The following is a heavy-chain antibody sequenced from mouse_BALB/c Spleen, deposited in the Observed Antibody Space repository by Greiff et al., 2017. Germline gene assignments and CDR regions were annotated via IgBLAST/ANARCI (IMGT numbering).Heavy chain of an antibody. CDR1: GYTFTSYV. V-gene: IGHV1-14*01. J-gene: IGHJ3*01. CDR3: ARQAMITTAWFAY. CDR2: INPYNDGT. Sequence: VQLQQSGPELVKPGASVKVSCKASGYTFTSYVMHWVKQKPGQGLEWIGYINPYNDGTKYNEKFKGKATLTSDKSSSTAYMELSSLTSEDSAVYYCARQAMITTAWFAYWGQGTLVTVSA. D-gene: IGHD2-4*01.